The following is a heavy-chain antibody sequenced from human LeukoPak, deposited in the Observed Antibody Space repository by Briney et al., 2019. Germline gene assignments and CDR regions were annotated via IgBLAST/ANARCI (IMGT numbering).Heavy chain of an antibody. J-gene: IGHJ4*02. CDR1: GDSINNNNW. CDR3: ARNGDLCIDY. Sequence: NSSETLSLTCAVSGDSINNNNWWSWVRQPPGKGLEWIGEIYHSGSTTYNPSLRSRVTISVDRSENQFSLKLSSVTAADTAVYYCARNGDLCIDYWGQGTLVTVSS. CDR2: IYHSGST. D-gene: IGHD4-17*01. V-gene: IGHV4-4*02.